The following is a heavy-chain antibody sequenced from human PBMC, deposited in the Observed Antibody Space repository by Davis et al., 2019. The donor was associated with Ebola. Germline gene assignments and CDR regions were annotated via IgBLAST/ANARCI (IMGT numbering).Heavy chain of an antibody. CDR2: INSDGSST. CDR3: ARGSQWQQLVYEVDY. D-gene: IGHD6-13*01. V-gene: IGHV3-74*01. J-gene: IGHJ4*02. CDR1: GFTFSSYW. Sequence: GESLKISCAASGFTFSSYWMHWVRQAPGKGLVWVSRINSDGSSTSYADSVKGRFTISRDNAKNTLYLQMNSLRAEDTAVYYCARGSQWQQLVYEVDYWGQGTLVTVSS.